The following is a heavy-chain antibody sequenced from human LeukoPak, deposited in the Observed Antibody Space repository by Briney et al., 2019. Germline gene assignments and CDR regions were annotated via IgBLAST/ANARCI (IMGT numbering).Heavy chain of an antibody. D-gene: IGHD6-25*01. CDR2: IAYDGSHK. J-gene: IGHJ6*02. CDR3: ARDGSGAAADYQYYYGMDV. Sequence: GGSLRLSCAASGFTFSSSAFHWVRQAPGKGPEWVAVIAYDGSHKYSADSVKGRFTISRDNSKNMVYLQMNSLRTEDTAVYYCARDGSGAAADYQYYYGMDVWGQGTTVTVSS. V-gene: IGHV3-30-3*01. CDR1: GFTFSSSA.